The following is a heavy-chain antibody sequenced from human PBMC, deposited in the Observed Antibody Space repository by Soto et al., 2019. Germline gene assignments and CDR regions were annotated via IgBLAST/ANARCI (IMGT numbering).Heavy chain of an antibody. Sequence: HPGGSLRLSCAASGFTFSSYAMSWVRQAPGKGLEWVSAISGSGGSTYYADSVKGRFTISRDNSKNTLYLQMNSLRAEDTAVYYCAKDSLADSSGYGEWVAYYFDYWGQGTLVTVSS. CDR1: GFTFSSYA. CDR2: ISGSGGST. J-gene: IGHJ4*02. V-gene: IGHV3-23*01. CDR3: AKDSLADSSGYGEWVAYYFDY. D-gene: IGHD3-22*01.